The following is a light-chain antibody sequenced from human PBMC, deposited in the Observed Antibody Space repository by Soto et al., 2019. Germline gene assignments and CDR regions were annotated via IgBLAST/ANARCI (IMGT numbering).Light chain of an antibody. CDR3: KHYRTS. V-gene: IGKV3-20*01. Sequence: EIVLTQSPGTLSLSPGERATLSCRASQSVSSSYLAWYQQKPGQAPRQLIYDASSRATGIPDRFSGSGSGTDFTLTITRLDAEDFAVYYCKHYRTSFGGGTRVEIK. CDR2: DAS. J-gene: IGKJ4*01. CDR1: QSVSSSY.